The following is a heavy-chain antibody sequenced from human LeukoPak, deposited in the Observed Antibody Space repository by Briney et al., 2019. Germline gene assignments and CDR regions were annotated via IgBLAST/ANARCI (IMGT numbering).Heavy chain of an antibody. V-gene: IGHV4-31*11. CDR3: ARGGSETVTTLFRLFDY. CDR1: GGSFSGYY. J-gene: IGHJ4*02. CDR2: IYYSGST. Sequence: PSETLSLTCAVYGGSFSGYYWSWIRQHPGKGLEWIGYIYYSGSTYYNPSLKSRVTISVDTSKNQFSLKLSSVTAADTAVYYCARGGSETVTTLFRLFDYWGQGTLVTVSS. D-gene: IGHD4-17*01.